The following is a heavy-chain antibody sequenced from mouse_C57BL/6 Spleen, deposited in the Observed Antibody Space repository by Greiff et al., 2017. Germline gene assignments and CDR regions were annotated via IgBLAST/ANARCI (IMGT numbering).Heavy chain of an antibody. J-gene: IGHJ4*01. D-gene: IGHD2-4*01. V-gene: IGHV7-3*01. CDR1: GFTFTDYY. CDR3: ARYADYDYAMDY. Sequence: EVNLVESGGGLVQPGGSLSLSCAASGFTFTDYYMSWVRQPPGKALEWLGFIRNKANGYTTEYSASVKGRFTISRDNSQSILYLQMNALRAEDSATYYCARYADYDYAMDYWGQGTSVTVSS. CDR2: IRNKANGYTT.